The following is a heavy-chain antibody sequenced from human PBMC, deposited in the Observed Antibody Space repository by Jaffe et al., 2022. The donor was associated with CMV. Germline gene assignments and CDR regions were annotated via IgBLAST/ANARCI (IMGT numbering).Heavy chain of an antibody. Sequence: EVQLVESGGGLVQPGGSLRLSCAASGFTFSSYAMSWVRQAPGKGLEWVSAISGSGGSTYYADSVKGRFTISRDNSKNTLYLQMNSLRAEDTAVYYCAKDGFGPCGGDCYEGGIDAFDIWGQGTMVTVSS. D-gene: IGHD2-21*02. CDR3: AKDGFGPCGGDCYEGGIDAFDI. CDR1: GFTFSSYA. V-gene: IGHV3-23*04. CDR2: ISGSGGST. J-gene: IGHJ3*02.